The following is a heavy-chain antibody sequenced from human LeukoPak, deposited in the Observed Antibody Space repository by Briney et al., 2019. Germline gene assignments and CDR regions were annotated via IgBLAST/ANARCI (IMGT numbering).Heavy chain of an antibody. CDR3: VRHWPSDYRVNDMDV. CDR2: IYYTGST. J-gene: IGHJ6*02. Sequence: SETLSLTCTVSGGSISSSGYYWGWISQPPGKGPEWIGNIYYTGSTYYNPSLKSRVTMSLDMSKNQFSLNLSSVTVADTAVYYCVRHWPSDYRVNDMDVWGQGTTVIVSS. D-gene: IGHD4-11*01. CDR1: GGSISSSGYY. V-gene: IGHV4-39*01.